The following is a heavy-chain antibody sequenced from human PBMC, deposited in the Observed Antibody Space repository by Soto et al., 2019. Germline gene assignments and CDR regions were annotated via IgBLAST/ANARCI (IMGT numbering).Heavy chain of an antibody. Sequence: PSETLSLTCTVSGGSIRSYYWSWIRQPPGKGLEWIGYIYYSGSTNYNPSLKSRVTISVDTSKNQFSLKLSSVTAADTALYYCARNYGHLFDIWGQGTMVTVSS. CDR1: GGSIRSYY. CDR3: ARNYGHLFDI. J-gene: IGHJ3*02. CDR2: IYYSGST. V-gene: IGHV4-59*01. D-gene: IGHD1-7*01.